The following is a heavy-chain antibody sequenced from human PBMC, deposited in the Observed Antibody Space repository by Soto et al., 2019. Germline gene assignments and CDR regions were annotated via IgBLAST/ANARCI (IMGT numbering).Heavy chain of an antibody. CDR3: ARAYSGNVFDY. J-gene: IGHJ4*02. Sequence: QVQLQQWGAGLLKPSETRSLTCAVNGGYFSGYYWSWIRQPPGKGLEWIGDINHSGSTNYNPSLKSRVTISVDTSKNQFSLQLSSVTAADTAVYFCARAYSGNVFDYWGQGTLVTVPS. CDR2: INHSGST. CDR1: GGYFSGYY. V-gene: IGHV4-34*01. D-gene: IGHD4-4*01.